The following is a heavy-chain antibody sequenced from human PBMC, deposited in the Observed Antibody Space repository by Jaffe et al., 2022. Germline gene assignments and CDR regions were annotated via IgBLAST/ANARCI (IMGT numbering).Heavy chain of an antibody. D-gene: IGHD5-12*01. CDR1: GYTFTSYA. V-gene: IGHV1-3*01. J-gene: IGHJ4*02. CDR3: ARDSGYDYGDFDY. Sequence: QVQLVQSGAEVKKPGASVKVSCKASGYTFTSYAMHWVRQAPGQRLEWMGWINAGNGNTKYSQKFQGRVTITRDTSASTAYMELSSLRSEDTAVYYCARDSGYDYGDFDYWGQGTLVTVSS. CDR2: INAGNGNT.